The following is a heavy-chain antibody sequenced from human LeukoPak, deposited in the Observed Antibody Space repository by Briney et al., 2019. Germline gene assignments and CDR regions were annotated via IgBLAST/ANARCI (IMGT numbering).Heavy chain of an antibody. CDR3: AKPLAAAGTSFDY. D-gene: IGHD6-13*01. J-gene: IGHJ4*02. V-gene: IGHV3-23*01. Sequence: PGGSLRLSCAASGFTFSSYAMSWVRQAPGKGLERVSAISGSGGSTYYADSVRGRFTISRDNSKNTLYLQMNSLRAEDTAVYYCAKPLAAAGTSFDYWGQGTLVTVSS. CDR1: GFTFSSYA. CDR2: ISGSGGST.